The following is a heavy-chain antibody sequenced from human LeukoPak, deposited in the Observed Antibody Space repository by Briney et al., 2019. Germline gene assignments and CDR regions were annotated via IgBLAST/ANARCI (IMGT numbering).Heavy chain of an antibody. V-gene: IGHV4-39*07. CDR1: GGSISSSSYY. Sequence: SETLSLTCTVSGGSISSSSYYWGWIRQPPGKGLEWIGSIYYSGSTYYNPSLKSRVTISVDTSKNQFSLKLSSVTAADTAVYYCARDVGATRVNWFDPWGQGTLVTVSS. CDR3: ARDVGATRVNWFDP. CDR2: IYYSGST. J-gene: IGHJ5*02. D-gene: IGHD1-26*01.